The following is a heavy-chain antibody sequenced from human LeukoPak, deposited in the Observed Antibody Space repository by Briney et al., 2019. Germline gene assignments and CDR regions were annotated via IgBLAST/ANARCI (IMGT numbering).Heavy chain of an antibody. CDR1: GYTFTDYH. Sequence: ASVKVSCKASGYTFTDYHMHWVRQAPGQGLEWMGWINPNSGDANYAQKFQGRVTMTRDTTISTAYMELSRLRSDDTAVFYCATLMAHLDYWGQGTLVTVSS. CDR2: INPNSGDA. CDR3: ATLMAHLDY. J-gene: IGHJ4*02. V-gene: IGHV1-2*02. D-gene: IGHD2-8*01.